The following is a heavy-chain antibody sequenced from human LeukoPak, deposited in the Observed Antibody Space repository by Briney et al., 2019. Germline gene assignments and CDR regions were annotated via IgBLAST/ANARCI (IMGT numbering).Heavy chain of an antibody. V-gene: IGHV5-51*01. CDR2: IYPDDSDT. J-gene: IGHJ3*02. CDR1: GYRFADYW. D-gene: IGHD6-13*01. Sequence: GESLMISCKGSGYRFADYWIAWVRQVPGQGLEWMGIIYPDDSDTRYSPSFLGQVTISADKSISTAYLQWSSLKASDTAMYYCARHGAADDAFDIWGQGTMVTVSS. CDR3: ARHGAADDAFDI.